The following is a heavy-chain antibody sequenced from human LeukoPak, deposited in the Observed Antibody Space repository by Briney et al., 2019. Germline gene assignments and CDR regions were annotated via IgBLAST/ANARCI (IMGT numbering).Heavy chain of an antibody. CDR3: ARHPRADFWSGYGIYGMDV. D-gene: IGHD3-3*01. Sequence: PSETLSLTCTVSGGSISSSSYYWGWIRQPPGKGLEWIGRIYYSGSTYYNPSLKSRVTISVDTSKNQFSLKLSSVTAADTAVYYCARHPRADFWSGYGIYGMDVWGQGTTVTVSS. J-gene: IGHJ6*02. CDR1: GGSISSSSYY. V-gene: IGHV4-39*01. CDR2: IYYSGST.